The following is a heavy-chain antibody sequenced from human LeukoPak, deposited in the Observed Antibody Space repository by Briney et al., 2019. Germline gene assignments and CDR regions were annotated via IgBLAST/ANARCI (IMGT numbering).Heavy chain of an antibody. D-gene: IGHD4-17*01. CDR1: GGTFSSYA. CDR2: IIPIFGTA. CDR3: ARGADYGDLPVDY. V-gene: IGHV1-69*13. J-gene: IGHJ4*02. Sequence: RASVNVSCKASGGTFSSYAISWVRQAPGQGLEWMGGIIPIFGTANYAQKFQGRVTITADESTSTAYMELSSLRSEDTAVYYCARGADYGDLPVDYWGQGTLVTVSS.